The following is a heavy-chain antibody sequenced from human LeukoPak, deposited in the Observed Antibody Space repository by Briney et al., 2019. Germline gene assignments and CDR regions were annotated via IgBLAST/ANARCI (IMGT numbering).Heavy chain of an antibody. Sequence: SETLSLTCTVSGGSISSYYWSWIRQPPGKGLEWIGYIYYSGSTNYNPSLKSRVTISVDTSKNQFSLKLSSVTAADTAVYYCARESKGSIAVDYWGQGTLVTVSS. CDR2: IYYSGST. D-gene: IGHD6-6*01. V-gene: IGHV4-59*01. J-gene: IGHJ4*02. CDR3: ARESKGSIAVDY. CDR1: GGSISSYY.